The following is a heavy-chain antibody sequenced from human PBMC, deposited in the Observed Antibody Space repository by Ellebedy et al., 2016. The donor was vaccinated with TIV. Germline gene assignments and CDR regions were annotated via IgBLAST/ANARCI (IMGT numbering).Heavy chain of an antibody. Sequence: ASVQVSCXASGYTFINYYLHWVRQAPGQGLEWMGTISPSGGRTRFAQKFQGRATMTSDTSTNTVYMELSSLRSEDTAVYYCAREIWGPYYLDYWGQGTLITVSS. J-gene: IGHJ4*02. V-gene: IGHV1-46*03. CDR1: GYTFINYY. CDR3: AREIWGPYYLDY. D-gene: IGHD3-16*01. CDR2: ISPSGGRT.